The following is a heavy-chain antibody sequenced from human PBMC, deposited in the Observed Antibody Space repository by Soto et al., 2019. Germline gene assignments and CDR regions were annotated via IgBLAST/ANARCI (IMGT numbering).Heavy chain of an antibody. CDR2: IYYSGST. CDR3: ARADDYGDYFVSARLLFDI. D-gene: IGHD4-17*01. J-gene: IGHJ3*02. Sequence: QVQLQESGPGLVKPSETLSLTCTVSGGSISSYYWSWIRQPPGKGLEWIGYIYYSGSTNYNPSLKSRVTISVDTSKNQFSLKLSSVTAADTAVYYCARADDYGDYFVSARLLFDIWGQGTMVTVSS. V-gene: IGHV4-59*01. CDR1: GGSISSYY.